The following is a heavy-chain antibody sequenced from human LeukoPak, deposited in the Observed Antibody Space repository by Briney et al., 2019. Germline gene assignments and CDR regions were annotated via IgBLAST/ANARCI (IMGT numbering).Heavy chain of an antibody. V-gene: IGHV4-38-2*02. CDR1: GSSISDSYT. D-gene: IGHD3-22*01. CDR2: IYHSGSA. J-gene: IGHJ4*02. Sequence: PSETLSLTSSVSGSSISDSYTWGWVRQSPGKGLQWIGNIYHSGSAYYNPSLKSRVSMSVDTSSNQFSLTLTSVTAADTAVYFCARLNYYDSIAYYFDYWSQGTLVTVSS. CDR3: ARLNYYDSIAYYFDY.